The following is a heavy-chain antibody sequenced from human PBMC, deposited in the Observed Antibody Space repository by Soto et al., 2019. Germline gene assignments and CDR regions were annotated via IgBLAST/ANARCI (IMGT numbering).Heavy chain of an antibody. J-gene: IGHJ4*02. Sequence: QVQLQESGPGLVKPSETLSLTCTVSGGSISSYYWSWIRQPPGKGLELIGYIFYSGSTNYNPSLKSRVTISVDTSKNQFALKLSSVTAADTAVYYCARAGPEMDYWGQGTLVTVSS. CDR3: ARAGPEMDY. D-gene: IGHD3-10*01. CDR2: IFYSGST. V-gene: IGHV4-59*01. CDR1: GGSISSYY.